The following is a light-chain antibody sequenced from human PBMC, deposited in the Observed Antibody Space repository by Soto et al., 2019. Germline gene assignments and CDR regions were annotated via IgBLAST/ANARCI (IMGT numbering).Light chain of an antibody. V-gene: IGKV3-15*01. CDR1: QSVSSN. J-gene: IGKJ2*01. CDR3: QQYNNWPPKYT. CDR2: GAS. Sequence: EIVMTQSPATLSVSPGERATLSCRASQSVSSNLAWYQQKPGQSPRLLIYGASTRATGIPARFSGSGSGTEFTLTISSLQSEDFAVYYCQQYNNWPPKYTFGQGTKVDI.